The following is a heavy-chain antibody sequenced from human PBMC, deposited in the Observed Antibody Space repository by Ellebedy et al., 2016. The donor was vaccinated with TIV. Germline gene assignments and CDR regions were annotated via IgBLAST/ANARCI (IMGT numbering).Heavy chain of an antibody. CDR2: INPSGGST. D-gene: IGHD3-10*01. CDR1: GYTFTSYY. CDR3: ARGLLWFGELLSYYYYGMDV. V-gene: IGHV1-46*04. J-gene: IGHJ6*02. Sequence: ASVKVSCKASGYTFTSYYMHWVRQAPGQGLEWMGIINPSGGSTSYAQKLQGRVTMTRNTSISTAYMELSSLRSEDTAVYYCARGLLWFGELLSYYYYGMDVWGQGTTVTVSS.